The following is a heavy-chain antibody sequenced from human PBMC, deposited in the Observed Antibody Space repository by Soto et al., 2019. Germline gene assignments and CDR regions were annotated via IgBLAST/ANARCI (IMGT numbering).Heavy chain of an antibody. CDR2: ISGSGGST. CDR1: GFTFSSYA. Sequence: EVQLLESGGGLVQPGGSLRLSCAASGFTFSSYAMSWVRQAPGKGLEWVSAISGSGGSTYYADSVKGRFTISRDNSKNTLYLQMNSLRAEDTAVYYCAKDLGDQWLQLTRGILDYWGQGTLVTVSS. D-gene: IGHD5-12*01. CDR3: AKDLGDQWLQLTRGILDY. J-gene: IGHJ4*02. V-gene: IGHV3-23*01.